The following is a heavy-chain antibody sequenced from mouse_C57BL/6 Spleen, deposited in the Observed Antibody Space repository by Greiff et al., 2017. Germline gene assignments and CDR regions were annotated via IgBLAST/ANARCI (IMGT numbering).Heavy chain of an antibody. J-gene: IGHJ3*01. CDR3: ARGGDDYVFAY. V-gene: IGHV1-52*01. CDR1: GYTFTSYW. CDR2: IDPSDSET. Sequence: QVQLKQPGAELVRPGSSVKLSCKASGYTFTSYWMHWVKQRPIQGLEWIGNIDPSDSETHYNQKFKDKATLTVDKSSSTAYMQLSSLTSEDSAVYYCARGGDDYVFAYWGQGTLVTVSA. D-gene: IGHD2-4*01.